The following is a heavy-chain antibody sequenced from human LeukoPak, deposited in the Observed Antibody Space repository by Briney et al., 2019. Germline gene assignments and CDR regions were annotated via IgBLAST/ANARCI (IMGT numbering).Heavy chain of an antibody. J-gene: IGHJ4*02. CDR1: GFTFRSYA. Sequence: GGSLRLSCAASGFTFRSYAMHWVRQAPGKGLEWVAIISYDGSNKYYADSVKGQFTISRDNSKNTLYLQMNSLRAEDTAVDSCAREDYGGIRFDYWGQGTLVTVSS. V-gene: IGHV3-30-3*01. CDR2: ISYDGSNK. CDR3: AREDYGGIRFDY. D-gene: IGHD4-23*01.